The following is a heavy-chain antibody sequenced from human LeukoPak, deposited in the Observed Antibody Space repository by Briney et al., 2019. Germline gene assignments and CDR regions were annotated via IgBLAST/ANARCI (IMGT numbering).Heavy chain of an antibody. CDR1: GYTLTELS. CDR2: FDPEDGET. D-gene: IGHD4-17*01. CDR3: ATDPWPPTVTRWSDY. J-gene: IGHJ4*02. V-gene: IGHV1-24*01. Sequence: GASVTVSCKVSGYTLTELSMHWVRQAPGKGLEWMGGFDPEDGETIYAQKFQGRVTMTEDTSTDTAYMELSSLRSEDTAVYYCATDPWPPTVTRWSDYWGQGTLVTVSS.